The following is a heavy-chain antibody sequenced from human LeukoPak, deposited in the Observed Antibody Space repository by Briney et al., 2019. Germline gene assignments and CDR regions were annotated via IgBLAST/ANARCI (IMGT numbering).Heavy chain of an antibody. CDR1: GGSISSYY. CDR2: INHSGST. J-gene: IGHJ6*02. CDR3: ARGRLGGGHYYGMDV. D-gene: IGHD3-16*01. V-gene: IGHV4-34*01. Sequence: SETLSLTCTVSGGSISSYYWSWIRQPPGKGLEWIGEINHSGSTNYNPSLKSRVTISVDTSKNQFSLKLSSVTAADTAVYYCARGRLGGGHYYGMDVWGQGTTVTVSS.